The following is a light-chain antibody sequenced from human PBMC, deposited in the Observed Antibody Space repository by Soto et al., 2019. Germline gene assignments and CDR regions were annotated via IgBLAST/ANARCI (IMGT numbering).Light chain of an antibody. Sequence: DVQLTQSPSFLSASVGDRVTITCRASQGINNHLAWYQQKPGRAPKLLIYDVHNLQSGVPSRFRGSGSGTEFTLTISSLQTEDFATYYCQQLDSYPLIFGGGTKVEIK. CDR1: QGINNH. CDR3: QQLDSYPLI. V-gene: IGKV1-9*01. J-gene: IGKJ4*01. CDR2: DVH.